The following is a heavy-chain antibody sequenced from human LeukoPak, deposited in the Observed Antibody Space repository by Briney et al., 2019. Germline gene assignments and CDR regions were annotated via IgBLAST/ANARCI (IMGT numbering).Heavy chain of an antibody. CDR1: GFTFDDYA. J-gene: IGHJ1*01. CDR2: ISWNSGSI. CDR3: AKSDAPQPEYFQH. V-gene: IGHV3-9*01. Sequence: TGGSLRLSCAASGFTFDDYAMHWVRQAPGKGLEWVSGISWNSGSIGYADSVKGRFTISRDNAKNTLYLQMNSLRAEDTAVYYCAKSDAPQPEYFQHWGQGTLVTVSS.